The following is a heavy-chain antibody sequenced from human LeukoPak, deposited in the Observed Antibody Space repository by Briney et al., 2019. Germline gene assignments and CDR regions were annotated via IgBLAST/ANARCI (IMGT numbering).Heavy chain of an antibody. V-gene: IGHV1-18*01. Sequence: ASVKVSCKASGYTFTSYGISWVRQAPGQGLEWMGWISAYNGNTYYAQKLQGRVTMTTDTSTSTAYMELRSLRSDDTAVYYCARRIAAAGTYYFDYRGQGTLVTVSS. D-gene: IGHD6-13*01. CDR3: ARRIAAAGTYYFDY. CDR2: ISAYNGNT. CDR1: GYTFTSYG. J-gene: IGHJ4*02.